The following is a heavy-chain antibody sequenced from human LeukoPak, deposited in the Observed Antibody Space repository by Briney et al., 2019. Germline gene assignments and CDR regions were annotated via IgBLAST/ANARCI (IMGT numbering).Heavy chain of an antibody. CDR2: ISYDGSNK. Sequence: PGGSLRLSCAASGFTFSSYAMHWVRQAPGKGLEWVAVISYDGSNKYYADSVKGRFTISRDNSKNTLYLQMNSLRAEDTAVYYCAKDDFQAIAVAGFGAFDIWGQGTMVAVSS. CDR3: AKDDFQAIAVAGFGAFDI. V-gene: IGHV3-30*04. D-gene: IGHD6-19*01. CDR1: GFTFSSYA. J-gene: IGHJ3*02.